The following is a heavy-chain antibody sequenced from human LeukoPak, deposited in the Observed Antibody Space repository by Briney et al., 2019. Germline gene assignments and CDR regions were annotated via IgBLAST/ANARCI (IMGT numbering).Heavy chain of an antibody. CDR3: ATGGNSFDY. Sequence: ASVTVSCTVSGYTLTELSMHWVRQAPGKGLEWMGGFDPEDGETIYAQKFQGGVTMTEDTSTDTAYMELSSLRSEDTAVYYCATGGNSFDYWGQGTLVTVSS. D-gene: IGHD2-15*01. V-gene: IGHV1-24*01. CDR1: GYTLTELS. CDR2: FDPEDGET. J-gene: IGHJ4*02.